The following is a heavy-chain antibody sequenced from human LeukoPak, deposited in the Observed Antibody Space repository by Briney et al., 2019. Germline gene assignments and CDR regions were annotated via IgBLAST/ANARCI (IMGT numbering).Heavy chain of an antibody. J-gene: IGHJ5*02. CDR3: ARALPQKLLWFGDPRQKYNWFDP. V-gene: IGHV4-34*01. Sequence: SETLSLTCAVYGGSFSGYYRSWIRQPPGKGLEWIGEINHSGSTNYNPSLKSRVTISVDTSKNQFSLKLSSVTAADTAVYYCARALPQKLLWFGDPRQKYNWFDPWGQGTLVTVSS. CDR1: GGSFSGYY. CDR2: INHSGST. D-gene: IGHD3-10*01.